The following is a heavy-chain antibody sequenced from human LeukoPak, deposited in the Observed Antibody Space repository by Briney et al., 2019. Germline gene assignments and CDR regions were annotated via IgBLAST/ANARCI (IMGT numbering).Heavy chain of an antibody. Sequence: SETLSLTCAVYGGSFSGYYCSWIRQPPGKGLEWIGEINHSGSTNYNPSLKSRVTISVDTSKNQFSLKLSSVTAADTAVYYCARGRVLRDFYWQAVTYYFDYWGQGTLVTASS. CDR1: GGSFSGYY. V-gene: IGHV4-34*01. D-gene: IGHD3-9*01. CDR2: INHSGST. J-gene: IGHJ4*02. CDR3: ARGRVLRDFYWQAVTYYFDY.